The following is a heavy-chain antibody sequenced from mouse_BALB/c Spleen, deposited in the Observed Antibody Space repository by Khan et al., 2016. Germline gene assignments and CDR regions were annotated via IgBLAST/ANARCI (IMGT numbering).Heavy chain of an antibody. CDR2: INTYTGEP. CDR1: GYTFTNYG. Sequence: QIQLVQSGPELKKPGETVKISCKASGYTFTNYGMNWVKQAPGKGLKWIGWINTYTGEPTYTDDFKGRFALSLDTSSSTAYLQINNLKDEDTATYFCAREPLALDYWGQGTTRTVSS. V-gene: IGHV9-3-1*01. CDR3: AREPLALDY. J-gene: IGHJ2*01.